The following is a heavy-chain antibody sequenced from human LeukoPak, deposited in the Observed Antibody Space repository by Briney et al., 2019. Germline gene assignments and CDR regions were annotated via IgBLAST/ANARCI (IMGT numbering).Heavy chain of an antibody. J-gene: IGHJ4*02. CDR2: IWYDGSNK. CDR3: ARDLYSYDSSGYYLD. CDR1: GFTFSSYG. D-gene: IGHD3-22*01. V-gene: IGHV3-33*01. Sequence: GGSLRLSCAASGFTFSSYGMHWVRQAPGKGLEWVAVIWYDGSNKYYADSVKGRFTISRDNSKNTLYLQMNSLRAEDTAVYYCARDLYSYDSSGYYLDWGQGTLVTVSS.